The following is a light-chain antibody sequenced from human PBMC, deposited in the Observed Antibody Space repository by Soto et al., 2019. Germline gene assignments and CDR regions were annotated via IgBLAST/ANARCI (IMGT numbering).Light chain of an antibody. CDR1: QSVSSN. CDR2: GAS. J-gene: IGKJ5*01. CDR3: QQYGSSPIT. Sequence: VVMTQSPATLPVSPGERATLSCRVSQSVSSNLAWYQQKPGQAPRLLIYGASNRATGIPARFSGSGSGTDFTLTISSLEPEDFAVYYCQQYGSSPITFGQGTRLEIK. V-gene: IGKV3-15*01.